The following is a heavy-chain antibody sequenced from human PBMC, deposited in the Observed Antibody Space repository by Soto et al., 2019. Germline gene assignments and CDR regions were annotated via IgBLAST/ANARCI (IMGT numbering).Heavy chain of an antibody. V-gene: IGHV6-1*01. CDR1: GDSVSSNSGT. J-gene: IGHJ4*02. Sequence: SQTLSLTCAISGDSVSSNSGTWNWIRQSPSRGLEWLGRTYYRSKWYYDYSASVKSRITINPDTSKNQFSLHLNSVTPEDTAVYYCASGNNGFDYWGQGTLVTVSS. CDR2: TYYRSKWYY. CDR3: ASGNNGFDY. D-gene: IGHD2-8*01.